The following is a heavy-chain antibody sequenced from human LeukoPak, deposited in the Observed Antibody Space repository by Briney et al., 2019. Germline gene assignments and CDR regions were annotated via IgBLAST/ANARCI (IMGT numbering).Heavy chain of an antibody. V-gene: IGHV1-8*01. CDR1: GYTFTSYD. J-gene: IGHJ6*03. Sequence: ASVTVSCKASGYTFTSYDINWVRQAAGQGLEWMGWMNPNSGNTGYAQKFQGRVTMTRNTSISTAYMELSSLRSEDTAVYYCARGMYYYDSSGYYYYYYYYMDVWGKGTTVTVSS. CDR2: MNPNSGNT. CDR3: ARGMYYYDSSGYYYYYYYYMDV. D-gene: IGHD3-22*01.